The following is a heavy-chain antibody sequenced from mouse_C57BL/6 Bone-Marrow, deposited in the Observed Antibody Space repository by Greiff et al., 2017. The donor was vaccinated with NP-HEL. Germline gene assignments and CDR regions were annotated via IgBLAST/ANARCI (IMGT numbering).Heavy chain of an antibody. CDR1: GYTFTEYT. V-gene: IGHV1-62-2*01. CDR3: ARHEDDDGYYPYYFDY. J-gene: IGHJ2*01. D-gene: IGHD2-3*01. Sequence: VQLQESGAELVKPGASVKLSCKASGYTFTEYTIHWVKQRSGQGLEWIGWFYPGSGSIKYNEKFKDKATLTADKSSSTVYMELSRLTSEDSAVYFCARHEDDDGYYPYYFDYWGQGTTLTVSS. CDR2: FYPGSGSI.